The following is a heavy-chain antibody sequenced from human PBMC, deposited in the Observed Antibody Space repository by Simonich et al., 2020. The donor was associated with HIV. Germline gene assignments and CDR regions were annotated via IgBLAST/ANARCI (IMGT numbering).Heavy chain of an antibody. J-gene: IGHJ4*02. V-gene: IGHV3-49*03. D-gene: IGHD5-18*01. Sequence: EVQLVESGGGLVQPGRSLRLSCTASGFTFGDYAMSWFRQAPGKGLEWVGFIRSKAYGGTTEYAASVKGRFTISRDDSKSIAYLQMNSLKTEDTAVYYCTRVPDLGYSYGSFDSWGQGTLVTVSS. CDR2: IRSKAYGGTT. CDR1: GFTFGDYA. CDR3: TRVPDLGYSYGSFDS.